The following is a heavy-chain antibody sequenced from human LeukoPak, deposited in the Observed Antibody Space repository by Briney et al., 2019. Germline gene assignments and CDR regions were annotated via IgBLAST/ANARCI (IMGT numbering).Heavy chain of an antibody. D-gene: IGHD4-17*01. V-gene: IGHV3-11*04. CDR1: GFTFSDYY. J-gene: IGHJ4*02. CDR2: ISSSGSTI. Sequence: GGSLRLXCAASGFTFSDYYMNWIRQAPGKGLEWVSYISSSGSTIYYADSVKGRFTISRDNAKNSLYLQMNSLGAEDTAVYYCAGSYGDYIWQRWGQGTLVAVSS. CDR3: AGSYGDYIWQR.